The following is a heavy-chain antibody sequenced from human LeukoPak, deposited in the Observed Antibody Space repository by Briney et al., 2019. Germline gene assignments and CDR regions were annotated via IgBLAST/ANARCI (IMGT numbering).Heavy chain of an antibody. CDR1: GYTFTSYY. Sequence: ASVTVSCTASGYTFTSYYMHWVRQAPGQGLEWMAIIDPSGASTSYAQKFQGRVTLTRDTSTSTVYMELSSLRSEDTAVYYCARDYTATGPFDYWGQGTLVTVSS. CDR2: IDPSGAST. V-gene: IGHV1-46*01. D-gene: IGHD1-1*01. CDR3: ARDYTATGPFDY. J-gene: IGHJ4*02.